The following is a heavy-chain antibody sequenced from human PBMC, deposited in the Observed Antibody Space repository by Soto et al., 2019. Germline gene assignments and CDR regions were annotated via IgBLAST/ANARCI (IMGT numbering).Heavy chain of an antibody. CDR3: GKDGPFHVSYPYYVDY. V-gene: IGHV3-30-3*01. J-gene: IGHJ4*02. Sequence: HPGGSLSLSCAASGFTFSSYAMHWVRQAPGKGLERVAVMPSDGSKEHYADSVKGRFTISRDNSKNTLYLQMNNLRIEDAAIYYCGKDGPFHVSYPYYVDYWGQGALVTVSS. D-gene: IGHD3-16*02. CDR1: GFTFSSYA. CDR2: MPSDGSKE.